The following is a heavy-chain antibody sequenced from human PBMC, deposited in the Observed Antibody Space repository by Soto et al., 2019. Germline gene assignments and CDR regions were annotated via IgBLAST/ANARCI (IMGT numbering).Heavy chain of an antibody. CDR3: AKDRGYCSSTSCYVRGKGYYYYGMDV. CDR1: GFTFSSYA. J-gene: IGHJ6*02. D-gene: IGHD2-2*01. Sequence: VQLLESGGGLVQPGGSLRLSCAASGFTFSSYAMSWVRQAPGKGLEWVSAISGSGGSTYYADSVKGRFTISRDNSKNTLYLQMNSLRAEDTAVYYCAKDRGYCSSTSCYVRGKGYYYYGMDVWGQGTTVTVSS. V-gene: IGHV3-23*01. CDR2: ISGSGGST.